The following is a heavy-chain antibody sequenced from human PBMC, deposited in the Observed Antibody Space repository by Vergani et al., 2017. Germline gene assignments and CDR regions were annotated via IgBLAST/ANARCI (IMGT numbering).Heavy chain of an antibody. D-gene: IGHD3-22*01. Sequence: EVQLVESGGGLVQPGRSLRLSCAASGFTFDDYAMHWVRQAPGKGLEWVSGISWNSGNIGYADSVKGRFTISRDNAKNSLYLQMNSLRAEDTAVYYCVYYDREFFDYWGQGTLVTVSS. CDR3: VYYDREFFDY. CDR1: GFTFDDYA. V-gene: IGHV3-9*01. CDR2: ISWNSGNI. J-gene: IGHJ4*02.